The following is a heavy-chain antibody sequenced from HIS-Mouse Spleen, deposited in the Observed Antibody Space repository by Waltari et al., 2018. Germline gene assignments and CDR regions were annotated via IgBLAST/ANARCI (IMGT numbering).Heavy chain of an antibody. CDR1: GGSISSYY. J-gene: IGHJ6*02. Sequence: QVQLQESGPGLVKPSETLSLTCTVSGGSISSYYWSWIRQPPGKGLEWIGYIYYSGSTNDNPSLKSRVTISVDTSKNQYSLKLSSVTAADTAVYYCAGHDSNFYYYYGMDVWGQGTTVTVSS. CDR3: AGHDSNFYYYYGMDV. D-gene: IGHD4-4*01. V-gene: IGHV4-59*08. CDR2: IYYSGST.